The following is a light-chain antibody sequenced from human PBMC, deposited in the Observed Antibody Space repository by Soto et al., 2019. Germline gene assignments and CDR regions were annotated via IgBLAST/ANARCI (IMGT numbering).Light chain of an antibody. V-gene: IGKV3-20*01. CDR3: QQYGSSPPIT. CDR2: GAS. CDR1: QSVSSTY. J-gene: IGKJ5*01. Sequence: EIVLTQSPGTLSLSPGERATLSCRASQSVSSTYLAWYQQKPGQAPRPLIYGASSRATGIPDRFSGSGSGTDFTLTISRLEPVDFAVYYCQQYGSSPPITCGQGTRLEIK.